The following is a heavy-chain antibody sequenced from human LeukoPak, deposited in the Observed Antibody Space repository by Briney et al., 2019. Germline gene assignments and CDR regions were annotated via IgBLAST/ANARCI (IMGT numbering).Heavy chain of an antibody. CDR3: ARGAPPQN. Sequence: TSETLSLTCTVSGGSVDSGSYYWGWIRQSPGKGLEWIGSIYYSGDTYYNPSLKSRVTISVDTSKNQFSLKLSSVTAADTAVYYCARGAPPQNWGQGALVTVSS. J-gene: IGHJ4*02. V-gene: IGHV4-39*07. CDR2: IYYSGDT. CDR1: GGSVDSGSYY.